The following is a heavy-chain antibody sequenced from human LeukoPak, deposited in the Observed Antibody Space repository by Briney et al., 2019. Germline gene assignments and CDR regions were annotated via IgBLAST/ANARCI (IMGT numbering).Heavy chain of an antibody. CDR3: AKSLIGSGYGWAPFDY. D-gene: IGHD5-12*01. J-gene: IGHJ4*02. V-gene: IGHV3-23*01. Sequence: PGGSLRLSCAASGFTLSSYAMSWVRQAPGKGLEWVSTLSGSGDTSYYSDSVKGRVTTSRDNSRNTLYLQMSSLRAEDTAVYYCAKSLIGSGYGWAPFDYWGQGTLVTVSS. CDR2: LSGSGDTS. CDR1: GFTLSSYA.